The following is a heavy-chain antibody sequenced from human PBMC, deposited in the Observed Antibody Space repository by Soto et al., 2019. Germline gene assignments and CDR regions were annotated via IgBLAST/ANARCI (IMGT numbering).Heavy chain of an antibody. Sequence: SETLSLTCAVSGGSISSSNWWSWARQPPGKGLEWIGEIYHSGSTNYNPSLKSRVTISVDKSKNQFSLKLSSVTAADTAVYYCARVNSNYQRPNQNWFDPWGQGNLVTVSS. V-gene: IGHV4-4*02. D-gene: IGHD4-4*01. CDR1: GGSISSSNW. CDR3: ARVNSNYQRPNQNWFDP. J-gene: IGHJ5*02. CDR2: IYHSGST.